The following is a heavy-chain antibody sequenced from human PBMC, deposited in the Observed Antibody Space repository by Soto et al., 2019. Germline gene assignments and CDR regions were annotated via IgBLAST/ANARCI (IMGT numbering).Heavy chain of an antibody. D-gene: IGHD2-8*01. CDR1: GYTFTGYY. CDR3: ARGVYCTNGVCSFDP. V-gene: IGHV1-2*02. Sequence: ASVKVSCKASGYTFTGYYMHWVRQAPGQGLEWMGWINPNSGGTNYAQKFQGRVTMTRDTSISTAYMELSRLRSDDTAVYYCARGVYCTNGVCSFDPWGQGTLVTVSS. J-gene: IGHJ5*02. CDR2: INPNSGGT.